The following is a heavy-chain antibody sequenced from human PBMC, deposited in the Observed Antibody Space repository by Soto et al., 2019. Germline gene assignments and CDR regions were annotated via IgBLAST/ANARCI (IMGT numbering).Heavy chain of an antibody. CDR3: AKGAGGYCRGGRCYSRDYFDY. CDR2: ISDSGGGT. CDR1: GFTFSSYA. Sequence: EVQLLESGGDLVQPGGSLRLSCAASGFTFSSYAMAWVRQAPGKGLEWVSGISDSGGGTFYADSLKGRFTISRDNSKNTRYLQMNSLRAEDTAFYYCAKGAGGYCRGGRCYSRDYFDYLGQGTLVTVTS. V-gene: IGHV3-23*01. D-gene: IGHD2-15*01. J-gene: IGHJ4*02.